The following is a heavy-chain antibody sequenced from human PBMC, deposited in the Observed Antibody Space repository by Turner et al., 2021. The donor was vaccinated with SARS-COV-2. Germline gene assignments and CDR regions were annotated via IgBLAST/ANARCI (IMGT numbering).Heavy chain of an antibody. CDR2: ITSNGGST. CDR3: ATQEPSGGYGY. Sequence: EGQLVESGGDLVQPGGSMRLSCAASGFTFSSYPMHWVRQAPGKGLEYGSAITSNGGSTYYANSVKGRFTISRDNSKNMLYLQMGSLRAEDMAVYYCATQEPSGGYGYWGQGTLVTVSS. D-gene: IGHD1-26*01. CDR1: GFTFSSYP. J-gene: IGHJ4*02. V-gene: IGHV3-64*01.